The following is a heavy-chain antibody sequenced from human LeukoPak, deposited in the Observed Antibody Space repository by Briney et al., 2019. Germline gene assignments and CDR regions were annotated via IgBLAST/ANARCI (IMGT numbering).Heavy chain of an antibody. Sequence: ASVTVSCKASGYTFTGYYMHWVRQAPGQGLEWMGWINPNSGGTNYAQKFQGRVTMTRDTSISTAYMELSRLRSDDTAVYYCARDYYYGSGSYYPVYYYYYMDVWGKGTTVTVSS. CDR3: ARDYYYGSGSYYPVYYYYYMDV. D-gene: IGHD3-10*01. CDR1: GYTFTGYY. J-gene: IGHJ6*03. CDR2: INPNSGGT. V-gene: IGHV1-2*02.